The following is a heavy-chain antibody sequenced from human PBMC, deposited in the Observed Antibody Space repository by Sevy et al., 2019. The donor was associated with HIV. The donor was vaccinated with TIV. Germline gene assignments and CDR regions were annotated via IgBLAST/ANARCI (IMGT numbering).Heavy chain of an antibody. J-gene: IGHJ4*02. CDR2: ISSDGRNI. V-gene: IGHV3-30*04. D-gene: IGHD3-22*01. Sequence: GGSLRLSCAASGFTFVSYAMHWVRQAPGKGLEWVAMISSDGRNINYADSVKGRFTISRDTSKNTLLLQMNSLRAEDTAVYYCAKASDRDYYDSGGYETEWGQGTLVTVSS. CDR3: AKASDRDYYDSGGYETE. CDR1: GFTFVSYA.